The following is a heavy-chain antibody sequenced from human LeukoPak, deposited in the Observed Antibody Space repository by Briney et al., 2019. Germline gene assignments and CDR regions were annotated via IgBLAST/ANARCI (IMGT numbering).Heavy chain of an antibody. Sequence: RASVTVSCKASGDTFSRYAITWVRQAPGQGLEWMGWIIPILRIANYAQKFQGRVTITAHKPTSTAYMELSSLRSEDTALYYCARVTTSEYYFDYWGQGTLVTVSS. CDR1: GDTFSRYA. CDR3: ARVTTSEYYFDY. J-gene: IGHJ4*02. V-gene: IGHV1-69*04. D-gene: IGHD3-22*01. CDR2: IIPILRIA.